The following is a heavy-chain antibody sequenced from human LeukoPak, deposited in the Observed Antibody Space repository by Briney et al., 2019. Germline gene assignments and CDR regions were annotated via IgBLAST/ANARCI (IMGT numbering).Heavy chain of an antibody. D-gene: IGHD3-16*02. V-gene: IGHV4-34*01. J-gene: IGHJ4*02. CDR3: ARGFEYYDYVWGSYRRLTSYYFDY. CDR1: GGSISSYY. Sequence: PSETLSLTCTVSGGSISSYYWSWIRQPPGKGLEWIGEINHSGSTNYNPSLKSRVTISVDTSKNQFSLKLSSVTAADTAVYYCARGFEYYDYVWGSYRRLTSYYFDYWGQGTLVTVSS. CDR2: INHSGST.